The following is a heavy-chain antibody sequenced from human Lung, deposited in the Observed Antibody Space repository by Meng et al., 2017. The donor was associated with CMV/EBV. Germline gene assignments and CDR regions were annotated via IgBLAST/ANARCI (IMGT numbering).Heavy chain of an antibody. CDR3: VGGRGSSWYQADYFDY. CDR1: GGSSSSSSYY. D-gene: IGHD6-13*01. V-gene: IGHV4-39*07. Sequence: GSLRLSCTVSGGSSSSSSYYWGWIRQSPRKGLEWIGNIYYSGTTYYNPYLKSRVTISVDTSKNQFSLKLSSVTAADTAVYYCVGGRGSSWYQADYFDYWGQGTLVTVS. J-gene: IGHJ4*02. CDR2: IYYSGTT.